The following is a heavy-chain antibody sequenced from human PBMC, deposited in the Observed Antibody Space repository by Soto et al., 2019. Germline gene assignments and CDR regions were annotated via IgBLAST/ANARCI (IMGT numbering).Heavy chain of an antibody. Sequence: QVQLVQSGAEVKKPGSSVKVSCKASGGTFSSYAISWVRQAPGQGLEWMGGIIPIFGTANYAQKFQGRVTITADESTSTAYMELSSLRSEDTAVYYCARVGRRGIAGQLPWTYYSDYWGQGTLVTVSS. J-gene: IGHJ4*02. CDR1: GGTFSSYA. CDR3: ARVGRRGIAGQLPWTYYSDY. CDR2: IIPIFGTA. V-gene: IGHV1-69*01. D-gene: IGHD6-13*01.